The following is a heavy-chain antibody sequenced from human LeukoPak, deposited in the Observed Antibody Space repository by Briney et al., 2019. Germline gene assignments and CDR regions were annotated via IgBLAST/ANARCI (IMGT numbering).Heavy chain of an antibody. CDR3: ARGGKQWLVKGFDY. CDR1: GGSFSGYY. J-gene: IGHJ4*02. CDR2: INHSGST. V-gene: IGHV4-34*01. D-gene: IGHD6-19*01. Sequence: SETLSLTCAVYGGSFSGYYWSWIRQPPGKGLEWIGEINHSGSTNYNPSLKSRVTISVDTSENQFSLKLSSVTAADTAVYYCARGGKQWLVKGFDYWGQGTLVTVSS.